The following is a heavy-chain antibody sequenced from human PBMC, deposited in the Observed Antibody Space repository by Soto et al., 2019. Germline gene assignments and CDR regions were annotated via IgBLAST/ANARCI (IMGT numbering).Heavy chain of an antibody. D-gene: IGHD3-9*01. CDR3: AKDFFFSSDDYDILTGYKSSPYYYYMDV. Sequence: GGSLRLSCAASGFTFSSYAMSWVRQAPGKGLEWVSAISGSGGSTYYADSVKGRFTISRDNSKNTLYLQMNSLRAEDTAVYYCAKDFFFSSDDYDILTGYKSSPYYYYMDVWGKGTTVTVSS. CDR2: ISGSGGST. V-gene: IGHV3-23*01. CDR1: GFTFSSYA. J-gene: IGHJ6*03.